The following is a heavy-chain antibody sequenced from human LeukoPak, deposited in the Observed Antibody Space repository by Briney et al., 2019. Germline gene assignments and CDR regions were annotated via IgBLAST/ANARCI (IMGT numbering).Heavy chain of an antibody. V-gene: IGHV3-30-3*01. CDR3: ARALRREDTAPLDV. Sequence: GGSLRLSCAASGFTFSSYAMHWVRQAPGKGLEWVAVISYDGSNKYYADSVKGRFTISRDNSKNTLYLQMNSLRAEDTAVYYCARALRREDTAPLDVWGQGTTVTVSS. CDR1: GFTFSSYA. D-gene: IGHD5-18*01. J-gene: IGHJ6*02. CDR2: ISYDGSNK.